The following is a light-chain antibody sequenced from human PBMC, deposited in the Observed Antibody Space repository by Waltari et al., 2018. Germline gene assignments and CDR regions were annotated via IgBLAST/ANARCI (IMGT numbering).Light chain of an antibody. CDR2: SDN. Sequence: QPVLTQPPSAPGTPGQRVPISCSGRHSNLAANTVKWYQHLPGTAPKLLIYSDNRRFSGVPDRFSASKSGTSASLAISGLQSEDEADYYCSTWDDSLSGVLFGEGTKLTVV. CDR3: STWDDSLSGVL. J-gene: IGLJ2*01. V-gene: IGLV1-44*01. CDR1: HSNLAANT.